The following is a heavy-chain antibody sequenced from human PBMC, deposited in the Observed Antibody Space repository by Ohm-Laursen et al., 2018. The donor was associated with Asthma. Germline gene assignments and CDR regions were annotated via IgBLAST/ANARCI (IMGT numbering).Heavy chain of an antibody. CDR2: ISYDSSLK. J-gene: IGHJ4*02. CDR1: GFSFRSYA. V-gene: IGHV3-30-3*01. D-gene: IGHD3/OR15-3a*01. CDR3: ARDVMDWYSPALDF. Sequence: RSLRLSCSASGFSFRSYAMHWVRQAPGKGLEWLAVISYDSSLKYYADSVNGRFTISRDDFKSTLYLQMNGLRADDTALYYCARDVMDWYSPALDFWGQGTLVTVSS.